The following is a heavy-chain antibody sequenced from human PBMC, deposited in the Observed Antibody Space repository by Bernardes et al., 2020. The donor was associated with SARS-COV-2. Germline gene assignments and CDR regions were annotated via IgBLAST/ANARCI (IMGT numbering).Heavy chain of an antibody. D-gene: IGHD6-13*01. CDR2: INPNSGGT. CDR1: GYTFTGYY. Sequence: ASVKVSCKASGYTFTGYYMHWVRQAPGQGLEWMGWINPNSGGTHYAQKFQGRVTMTRDTSISPAYMELSRLRSDDTAVYYCASVAEEGSSWYVGYYYYYGMDVWGQGTTVTVSS. CDR3: ASVAEEGSSWYVGYYYYYGMDV. V-gene: IGHV1-2*02. J-gene: IGHJ6*02.